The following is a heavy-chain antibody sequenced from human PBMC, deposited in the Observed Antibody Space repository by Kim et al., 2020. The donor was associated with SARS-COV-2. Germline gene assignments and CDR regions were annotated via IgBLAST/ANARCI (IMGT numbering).Heavy chain of an antibody. Sequence: KYSRTFQGRVTITRDTSASTAYMELSSLRSEDTAVYYCAMVLEMATPDYWGQGTLVTVSS. CDR3: AMVLEMATPDY. V-gene: IGHV1-3*01. J-gene: IGHJ4*02. D-gene: IGHD5-12*01.